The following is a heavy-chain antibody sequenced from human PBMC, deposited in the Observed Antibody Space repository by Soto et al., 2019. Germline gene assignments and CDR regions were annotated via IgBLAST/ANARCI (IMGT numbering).Heavy chain of an antibody. CDR3: ARGGHGSSSNY. V-gene: IGHV1-69*01. D-gene: IGHD6-13*01. CDR2: LNTIFGIT. J-gene: IGHJ4*02. Sequence: QVQLLQSGAEVKXPGSXVXVSXRASXXXXXXXXXXWVRQAPGQGLEWMGALNTIFGITNYAQKFQGRVTLSADESTTIAYMELTSLNSEDTAVYYCARGGHGSSSNYWGQGTLVTVSS. CDR1: XXXXXXXX.